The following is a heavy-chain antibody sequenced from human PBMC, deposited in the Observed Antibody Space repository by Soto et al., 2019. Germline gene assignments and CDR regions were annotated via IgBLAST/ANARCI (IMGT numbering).Heavy chain of an antibody. V-gene: IGHV1-18*01. CDR2: ISAYNGNT. D-gene: IGHD3-10*01. CDR1: GYTFTRYG. J-gene: IGHJ4*02. CDR3: ARVYRITMVRGELSEY. Sequence: QVQLVQSGAEVKKPGASVKVSCKASGYTFTRYGISWVRQAPGQGLEWMGWISAYNGNTNYAQKLQGRVTMTTDTSTSTAYMELRSLRSDDTAVYYCARVYRITMVRGELSEYWGQGTLVTVSS.